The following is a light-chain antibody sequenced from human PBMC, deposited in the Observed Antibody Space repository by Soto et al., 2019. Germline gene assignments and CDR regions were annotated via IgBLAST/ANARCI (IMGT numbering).Light chain of an antibody. CDR1: NLGNKY. Sequence: SYELTQPPSVSVSPGQTASITCSGENLGNKYACWYQQRPGQSPMLVIYQDDKRPSGIPERFSGSNSGSTATLTISVTQAMDEADYFCQAWDSNTSYVFGTGTKVTVL. V-gene: IGLV3-1*01. CDR3: QAWDSNTSYV. CDR2: QDD. J-gene: IGLJ1*01.